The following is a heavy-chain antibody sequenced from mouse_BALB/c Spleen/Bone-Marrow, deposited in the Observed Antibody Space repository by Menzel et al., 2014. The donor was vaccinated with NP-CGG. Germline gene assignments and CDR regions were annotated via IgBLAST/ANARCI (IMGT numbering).Heavy chain of an antibody. Sequence: EVMLVESGGGLVQPGGSRKLSCAASGFTFSSFGMHWVRQALERGLEWVAYISSGSSTIFYADTVKGRFTISRDNPKNTLFLQMTSLRSEDAAMYYCSRGGNWEDFDYWGQGTTLTVSS. J-gene: IGHJ2*01. CDR2: ISSGSSTI. D-gene: IGHD4-1*01. CDR1: GFTFSSFG. V-gene: IGHV5-17*02. CDR3: SRGGNWEDFDY.